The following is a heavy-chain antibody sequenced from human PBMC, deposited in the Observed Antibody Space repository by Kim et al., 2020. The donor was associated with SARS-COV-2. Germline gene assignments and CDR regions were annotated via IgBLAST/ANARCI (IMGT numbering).Heavy chain of an antibody. CDR1: GGTFSSYA. V-gene: IGHV1-69*13. J-gene: IGHJ6*02. D-gene: IGHD2-15*01. CDR2: IIPIFGTA. CDR3: ARGSDCSGGSCYTEVHYYGRDV. Sequence: SVKVSCKASGGTFSSYAISWVRQAPGQGLEWMGGIIPIFGTANYAQKFQGRVTITADESTSTAYMELSSLRSEDTAVYYCARGSDCSGGSCYTEVHYYGRDVWGQGTTVTVSS.